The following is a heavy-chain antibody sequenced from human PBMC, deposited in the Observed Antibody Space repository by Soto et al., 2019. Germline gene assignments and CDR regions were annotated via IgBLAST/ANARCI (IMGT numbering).Heavy chain of an antibody. D-gene: IGHD3-16*01. J-gene: IGHJ3*02. CDR1: GFTFSSYW. CDR2: IKQDGSEK. Sequence: GESLKISCAASGFTFSSYWMSWVRQAPGKGLEWVANIKQDGSEKYYVDSVKGRFTISRDNAKNSLYLQMNSLRAEDTAVYYCARDYDYIWGTDRLPDAFDIWGQGTMVTVSS. V-gene: IGHV3-7*01. CDR3: ARDYDYIWGTDRLPDAFDI.